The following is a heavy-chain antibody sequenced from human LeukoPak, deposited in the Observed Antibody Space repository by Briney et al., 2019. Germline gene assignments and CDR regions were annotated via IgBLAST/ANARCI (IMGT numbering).Heavy chain of an antibody. CDR3: AKRIQYSSPDSYFDF. V-gene: IGHV3-23*01. J-gene: IGHJ4*02. CDR1: GFTFSTYA. D-gene: IGHD6-6*01. CDR2: ISPSGGDT. Sequence: PGRSLRLSCAASGFTFSTYAMAWVRQAPGKGLEWVSSISPSGGDTYYADSVRGRFTTSRDNSKYTVYLQMNSLRAEDTAVYYCAKRIQYSSPDSYFDFWGQGTLVTVSS.